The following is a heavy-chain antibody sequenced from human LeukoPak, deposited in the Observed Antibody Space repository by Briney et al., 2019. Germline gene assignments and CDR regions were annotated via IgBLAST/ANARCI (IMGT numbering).Heavy chain of an antibody. CDR2: IVVGSGNT. CDR1: GFTFTSSA. V-gene: IGHV1-58*02. Sequence: ASVKVSCKASGFTFTSSAMPWVRQARGQRLEWIGWIVVGSGNTNYAQKFQERVTITRDMSTSTAYMELSSLRSEDTAVYYCAADNRANDFWSGYYAFDIWGQGTMVTVSS. D-gene: IGHD3-3*01. CDR3: AADNRANDFWSGYYAFDI. J-gene: IGHJ3*02.